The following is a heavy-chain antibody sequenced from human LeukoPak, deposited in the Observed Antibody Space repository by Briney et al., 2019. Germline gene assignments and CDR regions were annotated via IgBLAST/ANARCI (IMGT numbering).Heavy chain of an antibody. Sequence: SSETLSLTCAVYGGSFSGYYWRWIRQPLGKGLEWMGEINHSGSTNYNPSLKSRVTISVDTSKNQFSLKLSSVTAADTAVYYCARKTRTEYSSSWYWWFDPWGQGTLVTVSS. CDR2: INHSGST. CDR3: ARKTRTEYSSSWYWWFDP. V-gene: IGHV4-34*01. CDR1: GGSFSGYY. J-gene: IGHJ5*02. D-gene: IGHD6-13*01.